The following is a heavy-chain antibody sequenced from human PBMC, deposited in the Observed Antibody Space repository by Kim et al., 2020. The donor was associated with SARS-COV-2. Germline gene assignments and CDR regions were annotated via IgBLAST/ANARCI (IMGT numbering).Heavy chain of an antibody. J-gene: IGHJ3*02. Sequence: GGSLRLSCAASGFTFSSYAMHWVRQAPGKGLEWVAVISYDGSNKYYADSVKGRFTISRDNSKNTLYLQMNSLRAEDTAVYYCARDTGSDGSADAFDIWGQGTMVTVSS. V-gene: IGHV3-30*04. CDR1: GFTFSSYA. CDR3: ARDTGSDGSADAFDI. D-gene: IGHD1-26*01. CDR2: ISYDGSNK.